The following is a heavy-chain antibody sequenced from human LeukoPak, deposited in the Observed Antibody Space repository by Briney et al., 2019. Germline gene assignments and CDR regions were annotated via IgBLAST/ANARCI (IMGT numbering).Heavy chain of an antibody. J-gene: IGHJ4*02. V-gene: IGHV3-72*01. CDR2: TRNKANSYTT. D-gene: IGHD2-15*01. CDR1: GFTFSDHY. CDR3: TRIDGRGYLDY. Sequence: QPGGSLRLSCAASGFTFSDHYMDWVRQVPGKGLEWVGRTRNKANSYTTEYAASVKGRFTISRDDSKNSLYLQMNSLKTEDTAVYYCTRIDGRGYLDYWGQGTLVTVSS.